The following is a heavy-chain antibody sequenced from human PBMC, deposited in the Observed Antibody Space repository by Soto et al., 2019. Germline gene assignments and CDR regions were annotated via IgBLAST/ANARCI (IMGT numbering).Heavy chain of an antibody. D-gene: IGHD6-13*01. Sequence: EVQLLESGGGLVQPGGSLRLSCAASGFTFSSYAMSWVRQAPGKGLEWVSAISGSGGSTYYADSVKGRFTISRHNSKNRQYIQMNSRIAENTAVYYCAKDPAEAAGTNNSFDPGGQGTLVTVS. J-gene: IGHJ5*02. CDR2: ISGSGGST. CDR1: GFTFSSYA. CDR3: AKDPAEAAGTNNSFDP. V-gene: IGHV3-23*01.